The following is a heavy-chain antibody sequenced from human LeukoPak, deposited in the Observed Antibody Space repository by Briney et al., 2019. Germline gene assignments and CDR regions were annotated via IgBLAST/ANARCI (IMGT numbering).Heavy chain of an antibody. CDR1: GDTFSSYA. Sequence: GASVKVSCKASGDTFSSYAITWVRQAPGQGLEWMGGIIPVFGTTNYAQKFQGRVTITADESTSTVYMELSGLRSEDTAMYFCARQEYQLLSWFDPWGQGTLVTVSS. CDR3: ARQEYQLLSWFDP. CDR2: IIPVFGTT. V-gene: IGHV1-69*13. J-gene: IGHJ5*02. D-gene: IGHD2-2*01.